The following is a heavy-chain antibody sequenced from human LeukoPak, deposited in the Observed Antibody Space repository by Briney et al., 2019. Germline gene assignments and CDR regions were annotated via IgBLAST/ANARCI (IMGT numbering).Heavy chain of an antibody. CDR3: ARADFVDAGPYLIGP. CDR2: INPKSGRT. J-gene: IGHJ5*02. V-gene: IGHV1-2*02. CDR1: RYSFTDYY. D-gene: IGHD3-3*01. Sequence: ASVKVSCKTSRYSFTDYYIHWVRQAPGQGLEWMGWINPKSGRTSSARKFQDRVTTTRDPSISTVYMDMAWLTSDDTAIYFCARADFVDAGPYLIGPWGQGTLVTVSS.